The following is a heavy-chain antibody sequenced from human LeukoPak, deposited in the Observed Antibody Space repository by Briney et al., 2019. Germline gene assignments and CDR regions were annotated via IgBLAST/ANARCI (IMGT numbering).Heavy chain of an antibody. CDR2: ISSSGSTM. D-gene: IGHD2-2*01. V-gene: IGHV3-11*01. Sequence: GGSLRLSCAASGFTFSDYYMSWIRQAPGKGLEWVSYISSSGSTMYYADSVKGRFTISRDNAKNSLYLQMNSLRAEDTAVYYCARVVVVVPAAIVYYYYGMDVCGQGATVTVSS. CDR3: ARVVVVVPAAIVYYYYGMDV. J-gene: IGHJ6*02. CDR1: GFTFSDYY.